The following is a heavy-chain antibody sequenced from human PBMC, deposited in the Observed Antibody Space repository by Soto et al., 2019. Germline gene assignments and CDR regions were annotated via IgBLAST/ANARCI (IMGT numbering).Heavy chain of an antibody. CDR2: ISAYNGNT. J-gene: IGHJ6*02. CDR1: GYTFTSYG. Sequence: QVQLVQSGAEVKKPGASVKVSCKASGYTFTSYGISWVRQAPGQGLEWMGWISAYNGNTNYAQKLQGRVTMTTDTSTSTAYTELRGLRCVDTAVYSWARGVVPRVCYYYAMDVWGQGTTVTVSS. D-gene: IGHD6-6*01. CDR3: ARGVVPRVCYYYAMDV. V-gene: IGHV1-18*04.